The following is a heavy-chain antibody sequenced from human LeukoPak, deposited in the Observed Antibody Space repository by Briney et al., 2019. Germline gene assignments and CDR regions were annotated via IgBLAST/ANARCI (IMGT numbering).Heavy chain of an antibody. V-gene: IGHV1-2*02. CDR2: INPNSGGT. J-gene: IGHJ4*02. Sequence: ASVPVSCTASGYTFTGYYMHWVRQAPGQGLEWMGWINPNSGGTNYAQKFQGRVTMTRDTSITTAYMELSRLRSDDTAVYYCARARYGDYLDYWGQGTLVTVSS. D-gene: IGHD1-1*01. CDR3: ARARYGDYLDY. CDR1: GYTFTGYY.